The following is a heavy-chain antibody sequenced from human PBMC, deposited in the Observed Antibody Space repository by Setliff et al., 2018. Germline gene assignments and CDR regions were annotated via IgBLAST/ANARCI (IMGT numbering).Heavy chain of an antibody. CDR1: GFTFSGSA. CDR3: ILIGSSADAFDI. D-gene: IGHD6-19*01. CDR2: IRSKADNYAT. Sequence: LSLTCAASGFTFSGSAMHWVRQASGEGLEWVGRIRSKADNYATAYAASVRGRFTISRDDSKNTACLQMNSLKTEDTAVYYCILIGSSADAFDIWGQGTMVTVSS. V-gene: IGHV3-73*01. J-gene: IGHJ3*02.